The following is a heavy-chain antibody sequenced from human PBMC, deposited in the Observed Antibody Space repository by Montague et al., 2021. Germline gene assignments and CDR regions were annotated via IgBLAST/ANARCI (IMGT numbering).Heavy chain of an antibody. Sequence: SQTLSLTCSVSGGSVNGYDWSWIRQPPGKGLEWIGYMRSSGSPNYNPFFKSRLAISIDRSRNQFSLELSFVTAADTAIYFCGRDYWGSIDYWGHGILVTVSS. D-gene: IGHD7-27*01. CDR3: GRDYWGSIDY. CDR2: MRSSGSP. CDR1: GGSVNGYD. V-gene: IGHV4-59*02. J-gene: IGHJ4*01.